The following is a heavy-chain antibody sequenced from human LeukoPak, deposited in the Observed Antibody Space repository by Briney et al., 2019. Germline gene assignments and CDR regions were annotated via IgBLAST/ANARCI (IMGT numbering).Heavy chain of an antibody. D-gene: IGHD3-16*02. CDR1: GGSFSGYY. Sequence: SETLSLTCAVYGGSFSGYYWSWIRQPPGKGLEWIGEINHSGSTNYNPSLKSRVIISVDTSKNQFSLKLSSVTAADTAVYYCARGLSAVVHWGQGTLVTVSS. J-gene: IGHJ4*02. CDR2: INHSGST. CDR3: ARGLSAVVH. V-gene: IGHV4-34*01.